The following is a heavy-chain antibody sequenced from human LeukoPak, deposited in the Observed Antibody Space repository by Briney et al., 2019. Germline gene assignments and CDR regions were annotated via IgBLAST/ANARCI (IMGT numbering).Heavy chain of an antibody. Sequence: GRSLRLSCAASGFTFSSYWMSWVRQAPGKGLEWVANIKQDGSEKYYVDSVKGRFTISRDNAKNSLYLQMNSLRAEDTAVYYCARAEGYSSSWYQYYFDYWGQGTLVTVSS. D-gene: IGHD6-13*01. CDR3: ARAEGYSSSWYQYYFDY. V-gene: IGHV3-7*01. CDR2: IKQDGSEK. CDR1: GFTFSSYW. J-gene: IGHJ4*02.